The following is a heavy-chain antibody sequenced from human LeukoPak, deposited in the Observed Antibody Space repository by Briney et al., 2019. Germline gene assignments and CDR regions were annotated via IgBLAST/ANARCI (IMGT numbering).Heavy chain of an antibody. Sequence: SETLSHTCTVSGGSISSYYWSWIRQPPGKGLEWIGYIYYSGSTNYNPSLKSRVTISVDTSKNQFSLKLSSVTAADTAVYYCARGDDSSGYYLFDYWGQGTLVTVSS. V-gene: IGHV4-59*01. D-gene: IGHD3-22*01. J-gene: IGHJ4*02. CDR2: IYYSGST. CDR1: GGSISSYY. CDR3: ARGDDSSGYYLFDY.